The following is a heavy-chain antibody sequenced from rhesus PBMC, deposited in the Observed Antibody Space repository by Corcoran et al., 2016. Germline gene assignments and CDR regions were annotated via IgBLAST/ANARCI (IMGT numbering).Heavy chain of an antibody. Sequence: EVQLVESGGGLVQPGGSLRLSCTASGFSFGSYGMHWARQAPGKGLEWVSAISTGGTKTWYTGSVKGRFTISRENAKSTLYLQMDSLRAEDTAVYYCVRDGGAAAGKKFDYWGQGVLVTVSS. CDR1: GFSFGSYG. D-gene: IGHD6-25*01. J-gene: IGHJ4*01. V-gene: IGHV3-22*01. CDR2: ISTGGTKT. CDR3: VRDGGAAAGKKFDY.